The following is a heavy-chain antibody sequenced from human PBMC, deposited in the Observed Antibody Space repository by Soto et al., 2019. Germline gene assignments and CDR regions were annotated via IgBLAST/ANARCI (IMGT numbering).Heavy chain of an antibody. D-gene: IGHD4-17*01. Sequence: QLQLQESGPGLVKPSETLSLTCTVSGGSISSSSYYWGWIRQPPGKGLEWIGSIYYSGSTYYNPSLKSRVTISVDTSKNQFSLKLSSVTAADTAVYYCARRGSATVTTVSWFDPWGQGTLVTVSS. J-gene: IGHJ5*02. V-gene: IGHV4-39*01. CDR2: IYYSGST. CDR3: ARRGSATVTTVSWFDP. CDR1: GGSISSSSYY.